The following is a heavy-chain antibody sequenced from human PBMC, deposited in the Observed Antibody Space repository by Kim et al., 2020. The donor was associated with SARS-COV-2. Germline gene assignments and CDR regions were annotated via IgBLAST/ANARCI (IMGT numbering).Heavy chain of an antibody. J-gene: IGHJ4*02. Sequence: QKFQGRVTMTGDTSTDTAYMKLSSLKSEDTAVYYCTTDFAVRRAKHHFDYWGQGTLVTVSS. V-gene: IGHV1-24*01. CDR3: TTDFAVRRAKHHFDY. D-gene: IGHD3-10*01.